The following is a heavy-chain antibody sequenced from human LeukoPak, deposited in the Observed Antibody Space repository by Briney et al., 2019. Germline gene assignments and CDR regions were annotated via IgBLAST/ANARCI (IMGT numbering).Heavy chain of an antibody. Sequence: GGSLRLSCAASGFTFSSYGMHWVRQAPGKGLEWVAVISDDGSNKYYADSVKGRFTISRDNSKNTLYLQMNSLRAEDKAVYYCAKEYYDSSGYYFPEVAFDIWGQGTMVSVSS. D-gene: IGHD3-22*01. CDR1: GFTFSSYG. CDR3: AKEYYDSSGYYFPEVAFDI. V-gene: IGHV3-30*18. J-gene: IGHJ3*02. CDR2: ISDDGSNK.